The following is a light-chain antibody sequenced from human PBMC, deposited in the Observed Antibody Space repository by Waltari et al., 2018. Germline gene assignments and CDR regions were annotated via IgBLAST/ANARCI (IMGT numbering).Light chain of an antibody. CDR1: QSVFYTSDNKNY. J-gene: IGKJ1*01. CDR2: WSS. CDR3: QQYYRSRT. Sequence: DIVMTQSPDSLAVSLGERATIDCKSSQSVFYTSDNKNYLAWYQHNPGQPPKLLFYWSSTRESGVPDRFSASGSGTDFTLTINNLQAEDVAVYYCQQYYRSRTFGQGTKVEIK. V-gene: IGKV4-1*01.